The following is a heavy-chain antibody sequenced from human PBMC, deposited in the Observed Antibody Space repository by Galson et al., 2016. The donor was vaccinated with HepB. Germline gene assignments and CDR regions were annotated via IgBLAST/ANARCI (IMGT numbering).Heavy chain of an antibody. CDR3: AREAPIAAPGANDC. J-gene: IGHJ4*02. D-gene: IGHD6-13*01. V-gene: IGHV3-33*01. CDR2: IWYDGSNK. Sequence: SLRLSCAASGFTFNSFGMHWVRQAPGKGLEWVAVIWYDGSNKYYGDSVKGRFTISRDNSKNTLYLQMNSPRAEDTAIYYCAREAPIAAPGANDCWGQGTQVTASS. CDR1: GFTFNSFG.